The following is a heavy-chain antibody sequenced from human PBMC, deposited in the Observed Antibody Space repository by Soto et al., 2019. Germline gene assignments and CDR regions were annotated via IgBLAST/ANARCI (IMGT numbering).Heavy chain of an antibody. V-gene: IGHV1-2*04. Sequence: SVKDSCKASGYTFTGYYVHWVRQAPGQGLEWMGWINRNSGGTNYAQKFPGWVTMTRDTSISTAYMELSRLRSDDAGVYDCARDVTMVLGVTYYYGMDVWGKGTRVTVTS. CDR1: GYTFTGYY. CDR3: ARDVTMVLGVTYYYGMDV. J-gene: IGHJ6*04. D-gene: IGHD3-10*01. CDR2: INRNSGGT.